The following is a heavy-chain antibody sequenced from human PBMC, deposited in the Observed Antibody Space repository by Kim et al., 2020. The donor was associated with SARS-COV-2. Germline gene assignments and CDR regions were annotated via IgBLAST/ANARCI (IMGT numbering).Heavy chain of an antibody. V-gene: IGHV3-30*01. CDR3: ARAYYDFWSGSP. Sequence: YYADSVKGRFTISRDNSKNTLYLQMNSLRAEDTAVYYCARAYYDFWSGSPWGQGTLVTVSS. D-gene: IGHD3-3*01. J-gene: IGHJ5*02.